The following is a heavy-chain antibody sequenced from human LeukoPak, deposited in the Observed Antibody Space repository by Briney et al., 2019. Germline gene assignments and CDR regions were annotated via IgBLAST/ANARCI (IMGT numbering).Heavy chain of an antibody. CDR3: ARNPSPHYGSYFDY. CDR2: IYHSGST. D-gene: IGHD3-10*01. V-gene: IGHV4-38-2*01. CDR1: GYSISSGYY. Sequence: PSETLYLTCAVSGYSISSGYYWGWIRPPPGKGLEWIGSIYHSGSTYSNPSRKSRVTISVDTSKNQFSLELSSVTAADTAVYYCARNPSPHYGSYFDYWGQGTLVTVSS. J-gene: IGHJ4*02.